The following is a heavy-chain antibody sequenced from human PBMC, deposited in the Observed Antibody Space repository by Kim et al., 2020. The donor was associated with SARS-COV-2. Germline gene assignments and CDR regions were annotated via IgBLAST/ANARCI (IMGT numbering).Heavy chain of an antibody. CDR2: IYYSGST. Sequence: SETLSLTCTVSGGSISSSSYYWGWIRQPPGKGLEWIGSIYYSGSTYYNPSLKSRVTISVDTSKNQFSLKLSSVTAADTAVYYCARDRYSSSWPLGGNYYYGMDVWGQGTTVTVSS. CDR3: ARDRYSSSWPLGGNYYYGMDV. D-gene: IGHD6-13*01. CDR1: GGSISSSSYY. J-gene: IGHJ6*02. V-gene: IGHV4-39*07.